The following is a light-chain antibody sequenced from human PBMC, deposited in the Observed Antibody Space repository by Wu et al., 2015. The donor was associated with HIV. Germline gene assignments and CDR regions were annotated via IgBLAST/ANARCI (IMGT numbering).Light chain of an antibody. CDR1: RTINNW. V-gene: IGKV1-5*03. CDR3: QQYSRPLT. Sequence: DIQMTQSPSTLSASVGDRVTITCRASRTINNWLAWYQQKPGKAPKPLISKATILESGVPSRFSGSGSGTDFTLTITSLQPDDFATYYCQQYSRPLTFGGGTKVEIK. J-gene: IGKJ4*01. CDR2: KAT.